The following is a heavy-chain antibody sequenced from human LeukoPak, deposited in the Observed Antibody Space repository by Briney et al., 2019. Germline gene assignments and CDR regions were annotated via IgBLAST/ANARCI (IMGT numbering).Heavy chain of an antibody. D-gene: IGHD6-13*01. J-gene: IGHJ4*01. Sequence: GGSLRLSCAASGFTFSSYSMNWVRQAPGKGLEWVSSISSSSSYIYYADSVKGRFTISRDNAKNSLYLQMNSLRAEDTAVYYCARDPPGIAAAGTVYPSYWGXGTLXTVSS. CDR1: GFTFSSYS. CDR3: ARDPPGIAAAGTVYPSY. CDR2: ISSSSSYI. V-gene: IGHV3-21*01.